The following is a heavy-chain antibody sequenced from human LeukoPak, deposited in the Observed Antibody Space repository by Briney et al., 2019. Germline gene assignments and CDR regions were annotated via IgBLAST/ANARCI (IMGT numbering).Heavy chain of an antibody. J-gene: IGHJ6*03. D-gene: IGHD6-19*01. Sequence: ASVKVSCKASGCTFTSSAMQWVRQARGQRLEWIGWIVVGSGNTNYAQKFQERVTITRDVSTSTAYMELSSLRSEDTAVYYCAADSSGWFDYYYYMDVWGKGTTVTVSS. V-gene: IGHV1-58*02. CDR3: AADSSGWFDYYYYMDV. CDR2: IVVGSGNT. CDR1: GCTFTSSA.